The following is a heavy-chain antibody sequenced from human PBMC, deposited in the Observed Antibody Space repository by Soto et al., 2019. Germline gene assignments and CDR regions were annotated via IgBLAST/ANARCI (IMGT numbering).Heavy chain of an antibody. CDR2: IYSGGST. D-gene: IGHD4-17*01. J-gene: IGHJ3*02. V-gene: IGHV3-66*01. CDR3: ARESPQDYGDNAFDI. Sequence: PGGSLRLSCAASGFTVSSNYMSWVRQAPGKGLEWVSVIYSGGSTYYADSVKGRFTISRDNSKNTLYLQMNSLRAEDTAVYYCARESPQDYGDNAFDIWGQGTMVTVSS. CDR1: GFTVSSNY.